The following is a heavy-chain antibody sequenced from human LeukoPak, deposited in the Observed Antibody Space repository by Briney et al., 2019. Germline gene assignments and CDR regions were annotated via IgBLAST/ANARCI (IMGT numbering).Heavy chain of an antibody. CDR1: GGTFSSYA. Sequence: SVKVSCKASGGTFSSYAISWVRQAPGQGLEWMGGIIPIFGTANYAQKFQGRVTMTRDTSISTAYMELSRLRSDDTAVYYCARGGSGGAAAGTYYWGQGTLVTVSS. CDR3: ARGGSGGAAAGTYY. J-gene: IGHJ4*02. D-gene: IGHD6-13*01. CDR2: IIPIFGTA. V-gene: IGHV1-69*05.